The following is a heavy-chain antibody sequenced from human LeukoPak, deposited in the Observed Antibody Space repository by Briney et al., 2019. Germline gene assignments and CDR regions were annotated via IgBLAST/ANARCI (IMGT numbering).Heavy chain of an antibody. CDR2: IHHSGST. J-gene: IGHJ4*02. V-gene: IGHV4-34*01. CDR1: GGSFSGYY. CDR3: AKDRSGSYSQGLDY. D-gene: IGHD1-26*01. Sequence: SETLSLTCAVYGGSFSGYYWSWIRQPPGKGLEWIGEIHHSGSTNYNPSLKSRVTISIDTSKNQFSLKLSSVTAADTAVYYCAKDRSGSYSQGLDYWGQGTLVTVSS.